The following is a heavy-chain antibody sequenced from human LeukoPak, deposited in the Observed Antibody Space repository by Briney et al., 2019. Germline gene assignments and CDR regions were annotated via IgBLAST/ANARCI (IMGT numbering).Heavy chain of an antibody. Sequence: GGSLRLSCAASGFTFSSYAMHWVRQAPGKGLEWVAVISYDGSNKYYADSVKGRFTISRDNSKNTLYLQMTSLRADDTAIYYCAKVSGVGGYRPFDSWGQGTLVTVSS. CDR2: ISYDGSNK. V-gene: IGHV3-30-3*01. J-gene: IGHJ4*02. CDR1: GFTFSSYA. D-gene: IGHD3-16*01. CDR3: AKVSGVGGYRPFDS.